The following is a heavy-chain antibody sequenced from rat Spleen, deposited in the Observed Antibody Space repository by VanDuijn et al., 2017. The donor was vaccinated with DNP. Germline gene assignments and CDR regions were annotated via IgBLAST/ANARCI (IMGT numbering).Heavy chain of an antibody. V-gene: IGHV2-30*01. J-gene: IGHJ2*01. CDR1: GFSLTNYH. D-gene: IGHD5-1*01. CDR3: TRDLNWGGFFDY. CDR2: IWTGGGT. Sequence: QVQLRESGPGMVQPSQTLSLTCTVSGFSLTNYHVHWVRQPSGKGLEWMGVIWTGGGTDYYSALKSRLSISRDTSKSQVFLKMNSLQTEDTAIYYCTRDLNWGGFFDYWGQGVMVTVSS.